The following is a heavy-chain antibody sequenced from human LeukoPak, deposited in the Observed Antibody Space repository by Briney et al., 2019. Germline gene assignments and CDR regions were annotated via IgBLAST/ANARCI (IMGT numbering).Heavy chain of an antibody. CDR2: ISSSSSYI. D-gene: IGHD1-26*01. J-gene: IGHJ4*02. CDR3: ASGSYYDSEGDY. CDR1: GFTFSSYS. Sequence: GGSLRLSCAASGFTFSSYSMNWVRQAPGRGLEWVSSISSSSSYIYYADSVKGRFTISRDNAKNSLYLQMNSLRAEDTAVYYCASGSYYDSEGDYWGQGTLVTVSP. V-gene: IGHV3-21*01.